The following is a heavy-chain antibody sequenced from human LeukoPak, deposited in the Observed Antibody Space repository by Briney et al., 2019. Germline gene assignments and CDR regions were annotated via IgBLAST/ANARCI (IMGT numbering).Heavy chain of an antibody. D-gene: IGHD3-3*01. CDR1: GFTFSSYS. Sequence: GGSLRLSCAAPGFTFSSYSMNWVRQAPGKGLEWVSSISSSSSYIYYADSVKGRFTISRDNAKNSLYLQMNSLRAEDTAVYYCASGIWSGYYMSGTDYWGQGTLVTVSS. CDR2: ISSSSSYI. V-gene: IGHV3-21*01. CDR3: ASGIWSGYYMSGTDY. J-gene: IGHJ4*02.